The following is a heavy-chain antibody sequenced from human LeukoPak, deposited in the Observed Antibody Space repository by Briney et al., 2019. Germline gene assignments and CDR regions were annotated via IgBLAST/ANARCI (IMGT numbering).Heavy chain of an antibody. CDR3: ARVGSSWCGSFDY. V-gene: IGHV4-59*01. D-gene: IGHD6-13*01. J-gene: IGHJ4*02. CDR1: GGSISSYY. Sequence: SETLSLTCTVSGGSISSYYWSWIRQPPGKGLEWIGYIYYSGSTNYNPSLKSRVTISVDTSKNQFSLKLSSVTAADTAVYYCARVGSSWCGSFDYWGQGTLVTVSS. CDR2: IYYSGST.